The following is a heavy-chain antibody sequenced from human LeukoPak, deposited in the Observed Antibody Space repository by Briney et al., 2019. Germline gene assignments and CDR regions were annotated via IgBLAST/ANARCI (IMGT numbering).Heavy chain of an antibody. CDR1: GFTFSSYG. J-gene: IGHJ4*02. Sequence: GGSLRLYCAASGFTFSSYGMHWVRQAPGKGLEWVAFIRYDGSNKYYADSVKGRFTISRDNSKNTLYLQMNSLRAEDTAVYYCANSADIVVVPAAIQGDYWGQGTLVTVSS. CDR3: ANSADIVVVPAAIQGDY. V-gene: IGHV3-30*02. D-gene: IGHD2-2*02. CDR2: IRYDGSNK.